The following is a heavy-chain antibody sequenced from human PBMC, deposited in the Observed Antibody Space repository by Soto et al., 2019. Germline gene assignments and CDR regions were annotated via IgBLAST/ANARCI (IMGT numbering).Heavy chain of an antibody. CDR2: IKQDGSET. Sequence: GGSLRLSCAASGFTFSSYWMIWVRQAPGKGLEWVANIKQDGSETYYVDSLKGRFSISGDNAKNSLYLQMNSLRAEDTAVYYCASGRYTSGWYPDYFDYWGQGTPVTVSS. J-gene: IGHJ4*02. CDR3: ASGRYTSGWYPDYFDY. D-gene: IGHD6-19*01. CDR1: GFTFSSYW. V-gene: IGHV3-7*03.